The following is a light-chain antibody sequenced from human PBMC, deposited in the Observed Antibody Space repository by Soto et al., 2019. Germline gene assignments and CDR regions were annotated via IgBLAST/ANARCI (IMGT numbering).Light chain of an antibody. CDR3: QHYNSYSEA. CDR2: KAS. V-gene: IGKV1-5*03. Sequence: DIQMTQSPSAMSASVGDRVTITCRASQTISSWLAWYQQKPGKAPKLLIYKASTLKSGVPSRFSGSGSGTEFTLTISSLQPDDFATYYCQHYNSYSEAFGKGTK. CDR1: QTISSW. J-gene: IGKJ1*01.